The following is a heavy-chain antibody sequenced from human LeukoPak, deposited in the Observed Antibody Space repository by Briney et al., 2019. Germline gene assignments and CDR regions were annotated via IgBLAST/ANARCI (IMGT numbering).Heavy chain of an antibody. Sequence: SETLSLTCTVSGYSISSGYYWGWIRQPPGKGLEWIGSIYHSGSTYYNPSLKSRVTISVDTSKNQFSLKLSSVTAADTAVYYCARHNRRGSYSGGAFDIWGQGTMVTVSS. CDR1: GYSISSGYY. CDR2: IYHSGST. V-gene: IGHV4-38-2*02. D-gene: IGHD1-26*01. J-gene: IGHJ3*02. CDR3: ARHNRRGSYSGGAFDI.